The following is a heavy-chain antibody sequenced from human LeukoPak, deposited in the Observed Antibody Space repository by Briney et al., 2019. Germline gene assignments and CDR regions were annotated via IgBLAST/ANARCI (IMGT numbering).Heavy chain of an antibody. CDR3: ARDGVATRFRYYGMDV. Sequence: SETLSLTCTVSGGSISSYYWSWIRQPPGKGLEWIGYIYYSGSTNYNPSFKSRVTISVDTSKNQFSLKLSSVTAADTAVYYCARDGVATRFRYYGMDVWGQGTTVTVSS. J-gene: IGHJ6*02. V-gene: IGHV4-59*01. CDR2: IYYSGST. CDR1: GGSISSYY. D-gene: IGHD5-24*01.